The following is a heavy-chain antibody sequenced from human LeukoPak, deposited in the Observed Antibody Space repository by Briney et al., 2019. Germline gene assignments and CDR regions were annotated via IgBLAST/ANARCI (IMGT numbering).Heavy chain of an antibody. Sequence: PSETLSLTCTVSGGSISSGSYYWSWIRQPAGKGLEWIGRIYTSGSTNYNPSLKSRVTISVDTSKNQFSLKLSSVTAADTAVYYCAREYCGGDCYFIDAFDIWGQGTMVTVSS. CDR2: IYTSGST. D-gene: IGHD2-21*02. CDR3: AREYCGGDCYFIDAFDI. J-gene: IGHJ3*02. V-gene: IGHV4-61*02. CDR1: GGSISSGSYY.